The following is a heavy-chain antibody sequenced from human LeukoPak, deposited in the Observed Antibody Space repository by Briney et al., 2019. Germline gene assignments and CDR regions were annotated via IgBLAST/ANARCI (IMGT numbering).Heavy chain of an antibody. CDR3: ARFGGCSSTSCYPFDY. CDR1: GGSISSYY. CDR2: IYTSGST. Sequence: SETLSLTCPVSGGSISSYYWSWVRQPPGKGLGWIGYIYTSGSTNYNPSLKSRVTISVDTSKNQFSLKLSSVTAADTAVYYCARFGGCSSTSCYPFDYWGQGTLVTVSS. D-gene: IGHD2-2*01. V-gene: IGHV4-4*09. J-gene: IGHJ4*02.